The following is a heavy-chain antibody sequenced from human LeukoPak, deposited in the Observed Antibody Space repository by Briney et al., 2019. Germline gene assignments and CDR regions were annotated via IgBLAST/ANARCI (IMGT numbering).Heavy chain of an antibody. CDR1: GGSISSGGYS. CDR3: ARAAMVRGVPNWFDP. D-gene: IGHD3-10*01. Sequence: PSETLCLTCAVSGGSISSGGYSWSWIRQPPGKGLEWIGYIYHSGSTYYNPSLKSRVTISVDRSKNQFSLKLSSVTAADTAVYYCARAAMVRGVPNWFDPWGQGTLVTVSS. V-gene: IGHV4-30-2*01. J-gene: IGHJ5*02. CDR2: IYHSGST.